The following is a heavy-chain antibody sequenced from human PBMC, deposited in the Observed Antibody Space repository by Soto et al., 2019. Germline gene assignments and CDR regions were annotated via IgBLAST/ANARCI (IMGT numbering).Heavy chain of an antibody. J-gene: IGHJ6*02. V-gene: IGHV3-30-3*01. Sequence: QVQLVESGGGVVQPGRSLRLSCAASGFTFSYHALNWVRQAPGKGLEWVAVISYDGDNKYIAEAVKGRLTISRDNPKNTVSLPMNSLRTEDTAIYFCARVTTTSACSVMDVWGQGTTVTVSS. CDR2: ISYDGDNK. CDR3: ARVTTTSACSVMDV. D-gene: IGHD1-1*01. CDR1: GFTFSYHA.